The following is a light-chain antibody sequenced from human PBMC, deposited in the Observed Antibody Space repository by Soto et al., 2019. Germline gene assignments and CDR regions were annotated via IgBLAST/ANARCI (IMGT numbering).Light chain of an antibody. CDR1: QSVSSRY. CDR3: QQYGSP. V-gene: IGKV3-20*01. J-gene: IGKJ1*01. Sequence: EILLKQSPGTLSLSPGERATLACRASQSVSSRYLAWYQQKPGQAPRLLIYDASSRATGIPDRFSGSGSGTDFTLTISRLEPEDFAVYYCQQYGSPFGQGTKVDIK. CDR2: DAS.